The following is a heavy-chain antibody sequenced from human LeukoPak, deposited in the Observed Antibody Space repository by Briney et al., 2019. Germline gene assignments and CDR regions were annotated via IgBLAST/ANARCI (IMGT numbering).Heavy chain of an antibody. J-gene: IGHJ6*01. Sequence: PSETLSLTCAVYGGSFSGYYWSWIRQPPGKGLEWIGQINHSVSTNYNPSLKSRVTISVDPSQNQFSLKLSSVTAADTAVYYCATGRTRRRGGMDVWGKGTTVTVSS. V-gene: IGHV4-34*01. D-gene: IGHD2-2*01. CDR2: INHSVST. CDR3: ATGRTRRRGGMDV. CDR1: GGSFSGYY.